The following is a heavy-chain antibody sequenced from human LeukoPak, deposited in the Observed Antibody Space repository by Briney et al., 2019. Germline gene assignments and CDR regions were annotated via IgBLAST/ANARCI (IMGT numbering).Heavy chain of an antibody. CDR3: ARILYDFWSGSMSYFDY. J-gene: IGHJ4*02. CDR1: GGSISSSSYY. V-gene: IGHV4-39*02. Sequence: KTSETLSLTCTVSGGSISSSSYYWGWIRQPPGKGLEWIGTIYYSGSTYYNPSLKSRVTISVDTSKNHFSLKLSSVTAADTAVYYCARILYDFWSGSMSYFDYWGQGTLVTVSS. CDR2: IYYSGST. D-gene: IGHD3-3*01.